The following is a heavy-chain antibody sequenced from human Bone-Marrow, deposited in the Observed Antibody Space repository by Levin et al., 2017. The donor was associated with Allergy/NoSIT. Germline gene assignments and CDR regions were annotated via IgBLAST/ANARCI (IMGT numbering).Heavy chain of an antibody. CDR2: IKEDGYEK. V-gene: IGHV3-7*01. CDR1: GFTFSHYW. Sequence: GESLKISCAASGFTFSHYWMTWVRQAPGKGLEWVASIKEDGYEKNYVDSVKGRFSISRDNAKNSLFLQMDSLRVEDTAVYYCAGDAGDYWGQGTLVTVSS. J-gene: IGHJ4*02. CDR3: AGDAGDY.